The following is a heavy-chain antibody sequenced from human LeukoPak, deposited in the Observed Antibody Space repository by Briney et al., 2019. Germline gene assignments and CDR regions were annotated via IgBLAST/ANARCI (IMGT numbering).Heavy chain of an antibody. D-gene: IGHD6-13*01. CDR1: GFTFSNYG. CDR2: IRYDGSNK. J-gene: IGHJ4*02. V-gene: IGHV3-30*02. Sequence: PGGSLRLSCAASGFTFSNYGMQWVRQAPGKGLEWVAFIRYDGSNKYYIDSVKGRFTISRDNSKSTLYLQMNSLRPEDTAVYYCAKNAGYISICPTFCYFDYWGQGTLVTVSS. CDR3: AKNAGYISICPTFCYFDY.